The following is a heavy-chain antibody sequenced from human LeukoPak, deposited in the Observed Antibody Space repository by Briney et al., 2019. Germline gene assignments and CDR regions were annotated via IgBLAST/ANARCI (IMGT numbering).Heavy chain of an antibody. J-gene: IGHJ4*02. CDR2: IYSGGST. V-gene: IGHV3-66*02. D-gene: IGHD2-15*01. Sequence: GGSLRLSCAASGFTVSSNYMSWVRQAPGKGLEWVSVIYSGGSTYYADSVKGRFTISRDNSKNTLYLQMNSLRAEDTAVYYCAKLARGGGQFFDYWGQGTLVTVSS. CDR1: GFTVSSNY. CDR3: AKLARGGGQFFDY.